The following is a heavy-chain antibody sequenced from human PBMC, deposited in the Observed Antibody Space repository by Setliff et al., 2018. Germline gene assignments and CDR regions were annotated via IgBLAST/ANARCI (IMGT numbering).Heavy chain of an antibody. Sequence: GESLKISCKASGYIFTNYWIGWVRQMPGKGLEWMGVISPGDSDTRYSPSFQGQVTISADKSINTTYLQWSSLKASDTAIYYCTRHEDRNKCTSSSCYRENDAFDVWGQGAMVTVSS. J-gene: IGHJ3*01. CDR3: TRHEDRNKCTSSSCYRENDAFDV. V-gene: IGHV5-51*01. CDR2: ISPGDSDT. D-gene: IGHD2-2*01. CDR1: GYIFTNYW.